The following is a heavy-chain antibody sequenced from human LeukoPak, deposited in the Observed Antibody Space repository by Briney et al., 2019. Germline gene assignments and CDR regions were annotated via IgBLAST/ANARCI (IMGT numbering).Heavy chain of an antibody. CDR1: GYSFTSYW. D-gene: IGHD6-6*01. V-gene: IGHV5-51*01. Sequence: GECLKISCNGSGYSFTSYWIGWVRQLPGKGLEWMGIIYPGDSDTRYSPSFQGQVTISADKSISTAYLQWSSLKASDTAMYYCARHTSSIAARLPDYWGQGTLVTVSS. CDR3: ARHTSSIAARLPDY. J-gene: IGHJ4*02. CDR2: IYPGDSDT.